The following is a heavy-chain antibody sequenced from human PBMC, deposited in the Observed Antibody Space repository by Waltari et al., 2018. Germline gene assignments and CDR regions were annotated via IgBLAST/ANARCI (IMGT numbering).Heavy chain of an antibody. J-gene: IGHJ4*02. CDR1: GFTFGVHS. Sequence: EVQLVESGGGLVQPGGSLRLSCAGSGFTFGVHSMQWIRQAPGKGLEWVSYISAVSAAIYYAYSVNGRFTISRDNANNLLFLQMSNLGAEDMAVYYCATEPAPGAGINYWGQGILVTVSS. CDR2: ISAVSAAI. V-gene: IGHV3-48*01. CDR3: ATEPAPGAGINY. D-gene: IGHD6-19*01.